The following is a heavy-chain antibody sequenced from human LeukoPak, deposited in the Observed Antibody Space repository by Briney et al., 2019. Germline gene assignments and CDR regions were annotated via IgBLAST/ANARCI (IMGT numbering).Heavy chain of an antibody. J-gene: IGHJ5*02. CDR3: ARDRFDP. CDR2: INPSGGST. Sequence: ASMKVSCKASGYTFTDYYIHWVRQAPGQGLEWMGIINPSGGSTSYAQKFQGRVTMTRDMSTSTVYMELSSLRSEDTAVYYCARDRFDPWGQGTLVTVSS. V-gene: IGHV1-46*01. CDR1: GYTFTDYY.